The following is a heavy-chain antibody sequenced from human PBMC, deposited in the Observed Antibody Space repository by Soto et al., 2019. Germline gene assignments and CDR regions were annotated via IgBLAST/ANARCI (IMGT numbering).Heavy chain of an antibody. J-gene: IGHJ6*02. D-gene: IGHD5-18*01. V-gene: IGHV3-23*01. CDR2: ISGSGGST. CDR1: GFTFSSYA. Sequence: GGSLRLSCAASGFTFSSYAMSWVRQAPGKGLEWVSAISGSGGSTYYADSVKGRSTISRDNSKNTLYLQMNSLRAEDTAVYYCASSETAMVTYYYYYGMDVWGQGTTVTVSS. CDR3: ASSETAMVTYYYYYGMDV.